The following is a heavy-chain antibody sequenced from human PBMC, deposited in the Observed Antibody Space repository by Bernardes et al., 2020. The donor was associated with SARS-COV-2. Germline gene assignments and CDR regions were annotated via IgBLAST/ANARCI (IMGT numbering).Heavy chain of an antibody. J-gene: IGHJ1*01. CDR3: ARGKTTYDFWSGYFNRYFQH. CDR2: INHSGST. D-gene: IGHD3-3*01. V-gene: IGHV4-34*01. Sequence: SETLSLTCAVYGGSFSGYYWSWIRQPPGKGLEWIGEINHSGSTNYNPSPKSRVTISVDTSKNQFYMKLSSVTAADTAVYYCARGKTTYDFWSGYFNRYFQHWGQDTLVTVSS. CDR1: GGSFSGYY.